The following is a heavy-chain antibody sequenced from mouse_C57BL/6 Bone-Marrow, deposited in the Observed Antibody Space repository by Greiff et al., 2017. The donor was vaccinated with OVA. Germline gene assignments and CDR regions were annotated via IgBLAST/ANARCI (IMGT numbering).Heavy chain of an antibody. V-gene: IGHV1-19*01. CDR2: INPYNGGT. D-gene: IGHD1-1*01. CDR3: AVDYYGSSHFDY. J-gene: IGHJ2*01. Sequence: EVQLQQSGPVLVKPGASVKMSCKASGYTFTDYYMNWVKQSHGKSLEWIGVINPYNGGTSYNQKFKGKATLTVDKSSSTAYLELNSLTSEAPAVYNYAVDYYGSSHFDYWGKGTTLTVSS. CDR1: GYTFTDYY.